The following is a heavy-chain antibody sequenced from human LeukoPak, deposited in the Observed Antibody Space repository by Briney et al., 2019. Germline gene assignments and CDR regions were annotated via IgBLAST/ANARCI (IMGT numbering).Heavy chain of an antibody. CDR1: GFTFSSYA. D-gene: IGHD3-22*01. CDR2: IDSNGGST. V-gene: IGHV3-64*01. Sequence: GGSLGLSCAASGFTFSSYAMSWVRQAPGKGLEYVSGIDSNGGSTYHANSVKGRFTISRDNSKNTLHLQMGSLRAEDMAVYYCARGYYDSSGYSAEVFDIWGQGTMVTVSS. J-gene: IGHJ3*02. CDR3: ARGYYDSSGYSAEVFDI.